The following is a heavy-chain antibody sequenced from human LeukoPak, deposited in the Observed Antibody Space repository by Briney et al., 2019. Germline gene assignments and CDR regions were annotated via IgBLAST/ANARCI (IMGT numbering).Heavy chain of an antibody. CDR1: GFTFDDYA. Sequence: PGGSLRLSCAASGFTFDDYAMHWVRQAPGKGLEWVSGISWNSGSIGYADSVKGRFTISRDNAKNSLCLQMNSLRAEDMALYYCAKDNSGWYGEALDYWGQGTLVTVSS. CDR2: ISWNSGSI. CDR3: AKDNSGWYGEALDY. J-gene: IGHJ4*02. D-gene: IGHD6-19*01. V-gene: IGHV3-9*03.